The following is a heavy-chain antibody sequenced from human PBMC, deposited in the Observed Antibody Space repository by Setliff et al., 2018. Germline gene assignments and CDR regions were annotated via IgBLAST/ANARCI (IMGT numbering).Heavy chain of an antibody. Sequence: ASVKVSCKVSGYTLTELSMHWVRQAPGKGLEWMGGFDPEDGETIYAQKFQGRVTMTEDTSTDTAYMELSSLRSEDTAVYYYATGGYSSSTSCQLDYWGQGTLVTVSS. J-gene: IGHJ4*02. D-gene: IGHD2-2*01. V-gene: IGHV1-24*01. CDR2: FDPEDGET. CDR3: ATGGYSSSTSCQLDY. CDR1: GYTLTELS.